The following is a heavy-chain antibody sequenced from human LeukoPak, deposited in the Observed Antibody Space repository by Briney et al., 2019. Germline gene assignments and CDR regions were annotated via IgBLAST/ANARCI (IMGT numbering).Heavy chain of an antibody. CDR3: VRRGDASSGWGDHDF. V-gene: IGHV3-23*01. Sequence: PGGSLRLSCAASGFTFNRNAISWARQAPGKGLEWVSTIGGSGDKTFYADSVKGRFTISRDNSKNMVHLQMNSLTGEDTALYYCVRRGDASSGWGDHDFWGQGALVTVSS. CDR1: GFTFNRNA. CDR2: IGGSGDKT. D-gene: IGHD6-19*01. J-gene: IGHJ4*02.